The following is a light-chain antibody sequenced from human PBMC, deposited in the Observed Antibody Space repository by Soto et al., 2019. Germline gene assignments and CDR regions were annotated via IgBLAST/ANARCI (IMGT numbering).Light chain of an antibody. CDR2: GNN. J-gene: IGLJ2*01. V-gene: IGLV1-40*01. CDR1: SSNIGAGYE. Sequence: QSVLTQPPSVSGAPGQRVTISCTGSSSNIGAGYEIHWYQQLPGTAPQLLIYGNNNRPSGVPDRFSGSKSGTSASLAITGLQAEDEAYYYCQSYDSSLSGSVFGGGTKLTVL. CDR3: QSYDSSLSGSV.